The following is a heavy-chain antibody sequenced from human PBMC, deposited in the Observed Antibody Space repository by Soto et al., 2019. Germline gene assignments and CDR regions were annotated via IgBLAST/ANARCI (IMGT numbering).Heavy chain of an antibody. Sequence: ASVKVSCKASGDTFTSYAMSWVRQAPGQRLEWMGGINAGNGNPKFSQKFQGRVTITRDTSASTAYMELNSLRSEDTAVYYCVKDNLHRGSYENWYFDLWGRGTLVTVSS. CDR2: INAGNGNP. D-gene: IGHD1-26*01. V-gene: IGHV1-3*01. J-gene: IGHJ2*01. CDR3: VKDNLHRGSYENWYFDL. CDR1: GDTFTSYA.